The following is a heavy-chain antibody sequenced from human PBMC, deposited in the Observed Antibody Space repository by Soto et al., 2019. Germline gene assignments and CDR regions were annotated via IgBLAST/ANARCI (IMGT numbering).Heavy chain of an antibody. V-gene: IGHV1-69*12. D-gene: IGHD2-15*01. CDR2: IIPMFDTP. CDR1: GGTFSSDS. CDR3: ARSGGLDRDFNY. J-gene: IGHJ4*02. Sequence: QVQLVQSGAEVKKPGSSVKVSCKASGGTFSSDSFSWVRQAPGQGLEWMGGIIPMFDTPIYAQKFQDRVTSTADESTSTDYMQLGSLRSGDTAVYYCARSGGLDRDFNYWGQGSLVTVSS.